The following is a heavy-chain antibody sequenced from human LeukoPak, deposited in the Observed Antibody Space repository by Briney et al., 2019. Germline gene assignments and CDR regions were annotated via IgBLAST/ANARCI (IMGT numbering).Heavy chain of an antibody. CDR1: GFTFSTYT. D-gene: IGHD2-2*01. CDR3: AKDWSDIVVVPAAVFDY. V-gene: IGHV3-21*01. J-gene: IGHJ4*02. CDR2: ISSGSRDI. Sequence: GGSLRLSCVVSGFTFSTYTMNWVRQAPGKGLEWVSSISSGSRDIYYADSLKGRFTISRDNSKNTLYLQMNSLRAEDTAVYYCAKDWSDIVVVPAAVFDYWGQGTLVTVSS.